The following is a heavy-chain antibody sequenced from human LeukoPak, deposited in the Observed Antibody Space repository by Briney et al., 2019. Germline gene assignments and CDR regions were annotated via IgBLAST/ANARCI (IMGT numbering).Heavy chain of an antibody. J-gene: IGHJ5*02. CDR2: IYNSGSP. Sequence: PSETLSLTCTVSGGSISSGDYYWSWIRQPPGKGLEWIGYIYNSGSPYYNPSLKSRVTISADTSKNQFSLNMSSLTAADTAVYYCARAAYMGFCSGANCFSPINHWGRGTLVTVSS. D-gene: IGHD2-15*01. CDR1: GGSISSGDYY. V-gene: IGHV4-30-4*01. CDR3: ARAAYMGFCSGANCFSPINH.